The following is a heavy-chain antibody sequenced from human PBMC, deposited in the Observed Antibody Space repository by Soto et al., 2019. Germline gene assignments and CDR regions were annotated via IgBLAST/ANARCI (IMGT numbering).Heavy chain of an antibody. CDR3: AREDPHNAFDI. J-gene: IGHJ3*02. Sequence: GAPVKVSCKASGGTFSSYAISWGRQAPGQGLEWMGGIIPIFGTANYAQKFQGRVTITADESTSTAYMELSSLRSEDTAVYYCAREDPHNAFDIWGQGTMVTVSS. V-gene: IGHV1-69*13. CDR2: IIPIFGTA. CDR1: GGTFSSYA.